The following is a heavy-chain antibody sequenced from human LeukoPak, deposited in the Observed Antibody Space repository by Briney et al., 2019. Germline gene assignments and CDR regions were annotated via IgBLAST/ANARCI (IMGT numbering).Heavy chain of an antibody. CDR1: GFTFSNYA. D-gene: IGHD3-22*01. CDR2: ISGSGGST. J-gene: IGHJ4*02. CDR3: ASGYYYDSSGYYSAFDY. Sequence: GGSLRLSCAASGFTFSNYAMSWVRQAPGKGLEWVSAISGSGGSTYYADSVEGRFTISRDNSKNTLYLQMNSLRAEDTAVYYCASGYYYDSSGYYSAFDYWGQGTLVTVSS. V-gene: IGHV3-23*01.